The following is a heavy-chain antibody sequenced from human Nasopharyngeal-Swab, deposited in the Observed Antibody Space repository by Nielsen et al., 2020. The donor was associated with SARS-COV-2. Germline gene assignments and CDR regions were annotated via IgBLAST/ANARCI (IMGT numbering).Heavy chain of an antibody. D-gene: IGHD3-22*01. CDR1: GFTFSSYG. J-gene: IGHJ3*02. CDR3: AKPIYDSSGYYRDAFDI. V-gene: IGHV3-23*01. Sequence: GGSLRLSCAASGFTFSSYGMHWVRQAPGKGLEWVSAISGSGGSTYYADSVKGRFTISRDNSKNTLYLQMNSLRAEDTAVYYCAKPIYDSSGYYRDAFDIWGQGTMVTVSS. CDR2: ISGSGGST.